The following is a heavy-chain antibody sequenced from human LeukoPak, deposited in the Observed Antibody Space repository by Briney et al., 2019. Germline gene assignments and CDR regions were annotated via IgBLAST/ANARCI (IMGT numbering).Heavy chain of an antibody. D-gene: IGHD2-15*01. V-gene: IGHV3-23*01. J-gene: IGHJ4*02. CDR2: ISGSGGST. CDR1: AFTFSSYV. Sequence: GGSLRLSCAASAFTFSSYVMSWVRQAPGKGLEWVSAISGSGGSTYYADSVKGRFTISRDNSKNTLYLQMNSLRAEDTAVYYCAKDLFAYCSGGSCYSPNFDYWGQGTLVTVSS. CDR3: AKDLFAYCSGGSCYSPNFDY.